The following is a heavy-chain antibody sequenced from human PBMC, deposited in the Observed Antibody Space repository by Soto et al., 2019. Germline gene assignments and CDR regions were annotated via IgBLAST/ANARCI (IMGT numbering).Heavy chain of an antibody. CDR3: AGATTRRGYYYYYMDV. J-gene: IGHJ6*03. V-gene: IGHV4-59*01. Sequence: SETLSLTCTVSGGSISSYYWIWIRQPPGKGLEWIGYIYYSGSTNYNPSLKSRVTISVDTSKNQFSLKLSSVTAADTAVYYCAGATTRRGYYYYYMDVWGKGTTVTVSS. CDR1: GGSISSYY. D-gene: IGHD2-2*01. CDR2: IYYSGST.